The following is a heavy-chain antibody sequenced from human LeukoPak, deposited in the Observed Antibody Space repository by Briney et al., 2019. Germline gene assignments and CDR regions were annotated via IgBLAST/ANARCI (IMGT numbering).Heavy chain of an antibody. J-gene: IGHJ4*02. V-gene: IGHV3-74*03. CDR1: GFTFSNYW. CDR3: VRSAFHAGSGNYYDY. D-gene: IGHD3-22*01. CDR2: IDNAGSIT. Sequence: GGSLRLPCAASGFTFSNYWIHWVRQAPGKGLVWVSRIDNAGSITTYADSVKGRFTISRDNAENTLYLQMNSPRVEDTAVYYCVRSAFHAGSGNYYDYWGQGTLVTVSS.